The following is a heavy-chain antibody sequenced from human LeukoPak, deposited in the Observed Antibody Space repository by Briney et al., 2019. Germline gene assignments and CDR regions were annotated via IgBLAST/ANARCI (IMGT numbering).Heavy chain of an antibody. Sequence: ASVKVSCKASGYTFTSYDINWVRQATGQGLEWMGWMNPNSGNTGYAQKFQGRVTMTRNTSISTAYMELSSLRSEDTAVYYCAKADEGYDFWSGYYFAYFDYWGQGTLVTVSS. V-gene: IGHV1-8*01. CDR1: GYTFTSYD. CDR2: MNPNSGNT. J-gene: IGHJ4*02. D-gene: IGHD3-3*01. CDR3: AKADEGYDFWSGYYFAYFDY.